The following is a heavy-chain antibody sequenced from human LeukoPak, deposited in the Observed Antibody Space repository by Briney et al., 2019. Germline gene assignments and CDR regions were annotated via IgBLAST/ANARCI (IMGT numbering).Heavy chain of an antibody. J-gene: IGHJ4*02. D-gene: IGHD2-21*01. CDR2: IIPIFGTA. V-gene: IGHV1-69*13. CDR1: GGTFSSYA. CDR3: ANLGWIAGY. Sequence: SVEVSCKASGGTFSSYAISWERQAPGQGLEWMGGIIPIFGTANYAQKFQGRVTITAATSTAYMELSSLRSEDTAVYYCANLGWIAGYWGQGTLVTVSS.